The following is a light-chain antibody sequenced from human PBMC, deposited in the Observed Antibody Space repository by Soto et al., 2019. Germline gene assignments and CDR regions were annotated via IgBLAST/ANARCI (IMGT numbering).Light chain of an antibody. CDR1: QSISNN. V-gene: IGKV3-15*01. CDR3: QQYNNWPYT. CDR2: GAS. Sequence: EIVMTQSPDTLSVSPGESATLSCRARQSISNNLAWYQQKPGQAPRLLIYGASTRTTCIPARFSGSGSGTEFPLTIRSLQSEDFAVYYCQQYNNWPYTFAQGTKLQIK. J-gene: IGKJ2*01.